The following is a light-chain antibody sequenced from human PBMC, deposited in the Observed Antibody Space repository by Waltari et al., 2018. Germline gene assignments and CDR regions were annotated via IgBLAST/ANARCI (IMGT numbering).Light chain of an antibody. CDR1: SSNFGAGYD. V-gene: IGLV1-40*01. CDR2: ENI. J-gene: IGLJ1*01. CDR3: QSYDTGLKGYV. Sequence: QSVLTQPPSVSGAPGQRVTLPCTGTSSNFGAGYDVHWYQQLPGTAPKVLIYENINRPSGVPDRFSGSKSGTSASLAITGLQAEDEADYYCQSYDTGLKGYVFGTGTKVTVL.